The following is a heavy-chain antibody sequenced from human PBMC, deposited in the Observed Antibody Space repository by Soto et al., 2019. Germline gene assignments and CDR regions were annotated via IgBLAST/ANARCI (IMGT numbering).Heavy chain of an antibody. D-gene: IGHD6-6*01. CDR3: ARTRSFTLGYYYDGMDV. J-gene: IGHJ6*02. CDR2: IYPGDSDS. V-gene: IGHV5-51*01. Sequence: GEALKISCPASGYSFASYLIGWGRQLPGKDLEWMGIIYPGDSDSRYSPSLQGQGTISADKSLRTAYLQWTSLKASDTALYYCARTRSFTLGYYYDGMDVWGQGTTVTVSS. CDR1: GYSFASYL.